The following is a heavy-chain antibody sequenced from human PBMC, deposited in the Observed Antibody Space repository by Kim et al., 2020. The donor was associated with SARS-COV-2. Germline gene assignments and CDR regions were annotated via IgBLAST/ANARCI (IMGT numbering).Heavy chain of an antibody. CDR2: TYYRSKWYN. Sequence: SQTLSLTCAISGDSVSSNSAAWNWIRQSPSRGLEWLGRTYYRSKWYNDYAVSVKSRITINPDTSKNQFSLQLNSVTPEDTAVYYCARARGGYNWNYSNYYYGMDVWGQGTTVTVSS. CDR1: GDSVSSNSAA. CDR3: ARARGGYNWNYSNYYYGMDV. D-gene: IGHD1-7*01. V-gene: IGHV6-1*01. J-gene: IGHJ6*02.